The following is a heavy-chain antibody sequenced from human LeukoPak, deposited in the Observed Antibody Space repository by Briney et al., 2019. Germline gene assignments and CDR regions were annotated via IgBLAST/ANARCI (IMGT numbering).Heavy chain of an antibody. D-gene: IGHD6-19*01. CDR3: ARARGAVAIDY. CDR2: INHSGST. CDR1: GGSFSGYY. Sequence: PSETLSLTCAVYGGSFSGYYWSWIRQPPGKGLEWIGEINHSGSTNYNPSLKSRVTISVDTSKNQFPLKLSSVTAADTAVYYCARARGAVAIDYWGQGTRVTVSS. J-gene: IGHJ4*02. V-gene: IGHV4-34*01.